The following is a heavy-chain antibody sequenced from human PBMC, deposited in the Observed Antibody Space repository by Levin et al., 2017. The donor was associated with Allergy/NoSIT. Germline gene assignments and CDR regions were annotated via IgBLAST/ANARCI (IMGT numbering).Heavy chain of an antibody. CDR3: ARGLEGFSGYKPYGYVDG. CDR1: GASISRGFYY. V-gene: IGHV4-61*02. D-gene: IGHD5-12*01. Sequence: PSETLSLTCSVSGASISRGFYYWSWIRQPAGEGLEWIGRIYVTGSTTYSPSLKSRVTISLDRSKDQVSLKINSVTAADTAVYYCARGLEGFSGYKPYGYVDGWGKGTTVTVSS. J-gene: IGHJ6*03. CDR2: IYVTGST.